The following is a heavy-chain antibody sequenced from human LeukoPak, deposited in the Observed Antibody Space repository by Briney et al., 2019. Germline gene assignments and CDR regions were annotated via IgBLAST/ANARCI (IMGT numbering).Heavy chain of an antibody. J-gene: IGHJ4*02. Sequence: SETLSLTCTVSGGSISSYYWSWIRQPPGKGLEWIGYIYYSGSTNYNPSLKSRVTISVDTSKNQFSLKLSSVTAADTAVYYCARHAVRTAMVDYWGQGTLVTVSS. CDR3: ARHAVRTAMVDY. D-gene: IGHD5-18*01. V-gene: IGHV4-59*08. CDR2: IYYSGST. CDR1: GGSISSYY.